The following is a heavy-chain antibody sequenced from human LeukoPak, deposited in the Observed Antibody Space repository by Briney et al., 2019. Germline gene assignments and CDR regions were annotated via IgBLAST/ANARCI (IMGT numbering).Heavy chain of an antibody. CDR3: ARTGRIAALPHYFHY. Sequence: SETLSLTCTVSGGSISSSRYYWGWLRPPPGMGLEWIGRIYYSESTYYNPSLRRRVTICVNTYNNQFSLMLSLMAAANAAVYYCARTGRIAALPHYFHYWGQGTLVTVSS. CDR2: IYYSEST. CDR1: GGSISSSRYY. J-gene: IGHJ4*02. D-gene: IGHD6-6*01. V-gene: IGHV4-39*01.